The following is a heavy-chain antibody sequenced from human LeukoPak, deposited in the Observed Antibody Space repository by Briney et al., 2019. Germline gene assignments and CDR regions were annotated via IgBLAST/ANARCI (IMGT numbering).Heavy chain of an antibody. CDR1: GFTVTNYA. Sequence: GASLRLSCAASGFTVTNYAMYWVRQAPGKGLEWVSAISGRDDSTYYADSVKGRFTISRDTSKNTLFLQMNSLRAEDTAVYYCVKWGDYDILTGYYDPDYWGQGTLVTVSS. CDR3: VKWGDYDILTGYYDPDY. V-gene: IGHV3-23*01. D-gene: IGHD3-9*01. CDR2: ISGRDDST. J-gene: IGHJ4*02.